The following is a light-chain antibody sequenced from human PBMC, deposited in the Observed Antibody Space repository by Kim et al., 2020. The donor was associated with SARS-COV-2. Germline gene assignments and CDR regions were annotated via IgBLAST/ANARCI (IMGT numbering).Light chain of an antibody. V-gene: IGKV1-27*01. CDR1: QDISTY. J-gene: IGKJ3*01. CDR3: QSYNSVPLT. Sequence: DIQMTQSPSSLSASVGDRVTVTCRASQDISTYLAWYQQKPGKGPKLLIYGASTLHSGVPSRFSGSGSGTDFTLTISSLQPEDVAIYYCQSYNSVPLTFGPGTKVDIK. CDR2: GAS.